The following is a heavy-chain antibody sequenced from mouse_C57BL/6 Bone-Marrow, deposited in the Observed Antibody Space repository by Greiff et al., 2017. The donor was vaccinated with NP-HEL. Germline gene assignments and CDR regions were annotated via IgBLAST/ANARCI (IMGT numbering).Heavy chain of an antibody. CDR3: ARHGGGYDYYYAMDY. CDR2: ISNGGGST. V-gene: IGHV5-12*01. D-gene: IGHD2-2*01. J-gene: IGHJ4*01. Sequence: EVKVVESGGGLVQPGGSLKLSCAASGFTFSDYYMYWVRQTPEKRLEWVAYISNGGGSTYYPDTVKGRFTISRDNAKNTLYLQMSRLKSEDTAMYYCARHGGGYDYYYAMDYWGQGTSVTVSS. CDR1: GFTFSDYY.